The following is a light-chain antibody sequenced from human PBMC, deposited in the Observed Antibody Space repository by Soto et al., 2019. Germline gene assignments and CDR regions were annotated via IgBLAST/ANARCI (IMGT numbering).Light chain of an antibody. V-gene: IGLV1-40*01. CDR3: QSYDSSLSAFYV. Sequence: QAVVTQPPSVSGAPGQRVTISCTGSSSNIGAGYDVHWYQQLPGTAPKLLIYGNSNRPSGVPDRFSGSKSGTSASLAITGLQADDEADYYCQSYDSSLSAFYVFGTGTKLTVL. CDR1: SSNIGAGYD. J-gene: IGLJ1*01. CDR2: GNS.